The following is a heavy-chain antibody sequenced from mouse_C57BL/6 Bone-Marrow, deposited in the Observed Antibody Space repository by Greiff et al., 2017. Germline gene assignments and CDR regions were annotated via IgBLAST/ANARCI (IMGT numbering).Heavy chain of an antibody. V-gene: IGHV1-4*01. CDR3: ASLYYNYYGFAY. CDR1: GYTFTSYT. D-gene: IGHD2-12*01. CDR2: INPSSGYT. Sequence: VQLQQSGAELARPGASVKMSCKASGYTFTSYTMHWVKQRPGQGLEWIGYINPSSGYTKYNQKFKDKATLTADKSANTAYMQLSRLTSEDSAVYYCASLYYNYYGFAYWGQGTLVTVDA. J-gene: IGHJ3*01.